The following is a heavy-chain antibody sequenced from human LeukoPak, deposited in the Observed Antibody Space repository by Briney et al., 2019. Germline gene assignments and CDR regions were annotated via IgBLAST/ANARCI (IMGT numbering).Heavy chain of an antibody. CDR2: INHSGST. CDR1: GGSFSGYY. V-gene: IGHV4-34*01. Sequence: SETLSLTCAVYGGSFSGYYWSWIRQPPGKGLEWIGEINHSGSTNYNPSLKSRVTISVDTSKNQFSLKLSSVTAADTAVYYCARTLLGIDYGSGSYDFDYWGQGTLVTVSS. CDR3: ARTLLGIDYGSGSYDFDY. D-gene: IGHD3-10*01. J-gene: IGHJ4*02.